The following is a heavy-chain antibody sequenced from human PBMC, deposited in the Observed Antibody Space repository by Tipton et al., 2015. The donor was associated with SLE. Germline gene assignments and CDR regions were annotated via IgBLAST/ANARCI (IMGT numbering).Heavy chain of an antibody. Sequence: FLRLSCAASGFTFSSYWMSWVRQAPGKGLEWVAKIKQDGSEKYYVDSVKGRFTISRDNAKNSLYLQMNSLRAEDTAVYYCAREAYSGSYFDYWGQGTLVAVSS. CDR3: AREAYSGSYFDY. D-gene: IGHD1-26*01. V-gene: IGHV3-7*01. J-gene: IGHJ4*02. CDR2: IKQDGSEK. CDR1: GFTFSSYW.